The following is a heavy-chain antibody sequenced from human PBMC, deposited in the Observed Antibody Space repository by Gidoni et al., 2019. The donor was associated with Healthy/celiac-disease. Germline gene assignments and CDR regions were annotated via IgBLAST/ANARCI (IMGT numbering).Heavy chain of an antibody. Sequence: QVQLVQSGAEVKKPGASVKVSCKASGYPFTSYGISWVRQAPGQGLEWMGWISAYNGNTNYAQKLQGRFTMTTDTSTSTAYMELRSLRSDDTAVYYCARDEPEGGDHLLLFDYWGQGTLVTVSS. V-gene: IGHV1-18*01. CDR2: ISAYNGNT. CDR1: GYPFTSYG. J-gene: IGHJ4*02. CDR3: ARDEPEGGDHLLLFDY. D-gene: IGHD4-17*01.